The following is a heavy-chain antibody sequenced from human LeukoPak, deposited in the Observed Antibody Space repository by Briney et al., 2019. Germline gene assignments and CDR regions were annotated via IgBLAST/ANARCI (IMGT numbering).Heavy chain of an antibody. CDR3: ARGVPPRLVLRYFDWFPKDTSFDY. Sequence: ASVKVSCKASGDTFTGYYMHWVRQAPGQGLEWMGWINPNSGYTNYAQKFQGRVTMTRDTSISTAYMELSRLRSDDTAVYYCARGVPPRLVLRYFDWFPKDTSFDYWGQGTLVTVSS. CDR1: GDTFTGYY. V-gene: IGHV1-2*02. D-gene: IGHD3-9*01. J-gene: IGHJ4*02. CDR2: INPNSGYT.